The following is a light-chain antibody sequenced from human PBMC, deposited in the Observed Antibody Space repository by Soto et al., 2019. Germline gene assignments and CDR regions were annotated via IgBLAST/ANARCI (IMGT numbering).Light chain of an antibody. J-gene: IGLJ1*01. CDR2: DVS. Sequence: QSALTQPVSVSGSPGQSITISCTGTSGDVGGYNYVSWYQQHPGKAPKLMIYDVSNRPSGVSNRFSGSKSGNTASLTISGLQAEDEADYYCNSYTSSSTYVFGTGTKLT. CDR3: NSYTSSSTYV. CDR1: SGDVGGYNY. V-gene: IGLV2-14*03.